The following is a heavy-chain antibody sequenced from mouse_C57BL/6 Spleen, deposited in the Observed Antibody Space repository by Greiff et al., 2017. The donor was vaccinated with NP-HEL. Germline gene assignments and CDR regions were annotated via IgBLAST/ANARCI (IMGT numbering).Heavy chain of an antibody. CDR3: ARRDWDAWFAY. J-gene: IGHJ3*01. CDR1: GFTFSDYG. Sequence: EVQVVESGGGLVKPGGSLKLSCAASGFTFSDYGMHWVRQAPEKGLEWVAYISSGSSTIYYADTVKGRFTISRDNAKNTLFLQMTSLRSEDTAMYYCARRDWDAWFAYWGQGTLVTVSA. D-gene: IGHD4-1*01. V-gene: IGHV5-17*01. CDR2: ISSGSSTI.